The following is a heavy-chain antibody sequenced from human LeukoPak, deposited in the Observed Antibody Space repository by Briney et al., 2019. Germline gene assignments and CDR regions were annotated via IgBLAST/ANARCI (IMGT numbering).Heavy chain of an antibody. J-gene: IGHJ4*02. CDR1: GYTLTSYG. CDR2: ISAYNGNT. V-gene: IGHV1-18*01. CDR3: ARDRTFSYDFWSGYYSVPMGLDY. Sequence: ASVKVSCKASGYTLTSYGISWVRQAPGQGLEWMGWISAYNGNTNYAQKLQGRVTMTTDTSTSTAYMELRSLRSDDTAVYYCARDRTFSYDFWSGYYSVPMGLDYWGQGTLVTVSS. D-gene: IGHD3-3*01.